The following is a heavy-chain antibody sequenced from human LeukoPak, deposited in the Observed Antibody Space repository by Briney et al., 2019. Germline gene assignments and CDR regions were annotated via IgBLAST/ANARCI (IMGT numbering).Heavy chain of an antibody. D-gene: IGHD2-15*01. CDR1: GFTFSSYG. J-gene: IGHJ3*02. Sequence: GGSLRLSCAASGFTFSSYGMSWVRQAPGKGLDWVSAISGSGGSTYYADSVKGRFTISRDNSKNTLYLQMNSLRAEDTAVYYCAKEEEIVVVVAAPDAFDIWGQGTMVTVSS. V-gene: IGHV3-23*01. CDR2: ISGSGGST. CDR3: AKEEEIVVVVAAPDAFDI.